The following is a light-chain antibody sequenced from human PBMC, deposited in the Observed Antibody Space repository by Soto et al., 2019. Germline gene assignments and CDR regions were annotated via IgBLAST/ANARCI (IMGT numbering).Light chain of an antibody. CDR2: DVS. CDR1: SSDVGGYNY. V-gene: IGLV2-11*01. J-gene: IGLJ1*01. Sequence: QSVLTQPRSVSGSPGQPVTISCTGTSSDVGGYNYVSWYQQHPGKAPKLMIYDVSKRPSGVPDRFSGSKSGNTASLTISGLQAEDEADYYCCSYAGSYTYVFGTGTKLTV. CDR3: CSYAGSYTYV.